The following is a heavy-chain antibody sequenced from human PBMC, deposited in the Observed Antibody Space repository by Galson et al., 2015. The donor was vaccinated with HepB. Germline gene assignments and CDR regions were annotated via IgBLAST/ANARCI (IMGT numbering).Heavy chain of an antibody. V-gene: IGHV4-4*02. D-gene: IGHD4-17*01. J-gene: IGHJ5*02. Sequence: TLSLTCTVSGTSISSNNWWSWVRQPPGKGLEWIGEIWHGGSTNYKSSLKSRVTIAVDRSKNQFSLKLRSVTAADTAVYYCARAPRPMTTTSWHWLDPWGQGILVTVSS. CDR2: IWHGGST. CDR3: ARAPRPMTTTSWHWLDP. CDR1: GTSISSNNW.